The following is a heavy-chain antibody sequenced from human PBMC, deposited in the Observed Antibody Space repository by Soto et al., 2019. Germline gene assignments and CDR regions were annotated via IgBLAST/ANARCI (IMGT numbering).Heavy chain of an antibody. CDR3: AKDRWRAVAFYYYYGMDV. V-gene: IGHV3-23*01. J-gene: IGHJ6*02. Sequence: GGSLRLSCAASGFTFSSYAMSWVRQAPGKGLEWVSAISGSGSSTYYADSVKGRFTISRDNSKNTLYLQMNSLRAEDTAVYYCAKDRWRAVAFYYYYGMDVWGQGTTVTVSS. D-gene: IGHD6-19*01. CDR2: ISGSGSST. CDR1: GFTFSSYA.